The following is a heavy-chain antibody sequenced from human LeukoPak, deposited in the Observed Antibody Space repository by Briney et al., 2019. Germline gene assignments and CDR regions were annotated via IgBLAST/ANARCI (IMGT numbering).Heavy chain of an antibody. Sequence: SGGSLRLSCAASGFTFNNYAMNWVRQAPGKGLELVSVISGSGGSTHYADSVKGRFTISRDNSKDTLYLQMNSLRAEDTAVYYCARDLVNTGMVGFDYWGQGTLVTVSS. J-gene: IGHJ4*02. CDR1: GFTFNNYA. CDR3: ARDLVNTGMVGFDY. D-gene: IGHD5-18*01. CDR2: ISGSGGST. V-gene: IGHV3-23*01.